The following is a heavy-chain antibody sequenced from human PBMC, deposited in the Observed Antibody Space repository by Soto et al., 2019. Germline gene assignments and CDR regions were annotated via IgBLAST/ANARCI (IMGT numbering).Heavy chain of an antibody. J-gene: IGHJ6*02. D-gene: IGHD6-13*01. Sequence: EVQLVESGGGWVRPGGPLSFACEASGFTFRGFALNWVRQLQGKGLEWFSAIPPSARYIYYADSWKGRFTISRDNAKNSLYLQMNSLRAEDAAVYHCARGRSGSSWYGLGGMDVWGQGTTVTVSS. CDR3: ARGRSGSSWYGLGGMDV. CDR2: IPPSARYI. CDR1: GFTFRGFA. V-gene: IGHV3-21*01.